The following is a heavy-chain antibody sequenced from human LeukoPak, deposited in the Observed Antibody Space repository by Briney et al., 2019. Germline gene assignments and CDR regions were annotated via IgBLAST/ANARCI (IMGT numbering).Heavy chain of an antibody. CDR1: GFTFNSYA. CDR2: IFGSGGNA. Sequence: GGSLRLSCAASGFTFNSYAMYWVRQAPGKGLEWVSGIFGSGGNAHYPDSVKGRFTVSRDNSKNTVYLQLDSLRVEDTAVYYCGKTTVGYSSGRFPGWPVDYWGQGTLVTVSS. D-gene: IGHD2-15*01. J-gene: IGHJ4*02. CDR3: GKTTVGYSSGRFPGWPVDY. V-gene: IGHV3-23*01.